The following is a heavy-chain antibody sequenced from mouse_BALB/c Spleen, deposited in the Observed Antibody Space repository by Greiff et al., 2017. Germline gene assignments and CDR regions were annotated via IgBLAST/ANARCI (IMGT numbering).Heavy chain of an antibody. Sequence: EVQLQQSGPELVKPGASVKISCKASGYSFTGYFMNWVKQSHGKSLEWIGRINPYNGDTFYNQKFKGKATLTVDKSSSTAHMELLSLTSEDSAVYYCGRSAFSITTVLDYWYFDVWGAGTTVTVSS. J-gene: IGHJ1*01. CDR3: GRSAFSITTVLDYWYFDV. CDR1: GYSFTGYF. D-gene: IGHD1-1*01. V-gene: IGHV1-37*01. CDR2: INPYNGDT.